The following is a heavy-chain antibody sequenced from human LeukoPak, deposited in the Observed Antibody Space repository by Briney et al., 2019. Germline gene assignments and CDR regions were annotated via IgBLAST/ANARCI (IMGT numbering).Heavy chain of an antibody. CDR2: ISSSGSTI. D-gene: IGHD6-13*01. Sequence: GGSLRLSCAASGFTVSSNYMNWVRQAPGKGLEWVSYISSSGSTIYYADSVKGRFTISRDNAKNSLYLQMNSLRAEDTAVYYCARGNRQLALDYWGQGTLVTVSS. CDR1: GFTVSSNY. V-gene: IGHV3-48*03. CDR3: ARGNRQLALDY. J-gene: IGHJ4*02.